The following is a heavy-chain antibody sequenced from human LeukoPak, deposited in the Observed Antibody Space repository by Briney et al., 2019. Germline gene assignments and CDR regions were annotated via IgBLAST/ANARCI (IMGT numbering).Heavy chain of an antibody. CDR3: AKDLYGSSWSFDY. V-gene: IGHV3-9*01. D-gene: IGHD6-13*01. J-gene: IGHJ4*02. CDR2: ISWNSDSI. CDR1: GFTFDDYA. Sequence: GGSLRLSCAASGFTFDDYAMHWVRQAPGKGLEWVSGISWNSDSIGYADSVKGRFTISRDNAKNSLYLQMNSLRAEDTALYYCAKDLYGSSWSFDYWGQGTLVTVSS.